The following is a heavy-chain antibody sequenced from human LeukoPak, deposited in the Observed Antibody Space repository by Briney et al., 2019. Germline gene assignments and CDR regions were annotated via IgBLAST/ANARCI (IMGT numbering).Heavy chain of an antibody. CDR1: GGSISSYY. Sequence: SSETLSLTCTVSGGSISSYYWSWIQQPPGKGLEWIGYIYYSGSTNYNPSLKSRVTISVDTSKNQFSLKLSSVTAADTAVYYCARLYYYGSGSYPFFDYWGQGTLVTVSS. V-gene: IGHV4-59*01. CDR2: IYYSGST. CDR3: ARLYYYGSGSYPFFDY. D-gene: IGHD3-10*01. J-gene: IGHJ4*02.